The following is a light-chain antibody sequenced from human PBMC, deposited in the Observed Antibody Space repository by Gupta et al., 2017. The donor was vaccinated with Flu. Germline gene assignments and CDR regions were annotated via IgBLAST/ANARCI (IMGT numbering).Light chain of an antibody. CDR2: DNN. V-gene: IGLV1-51*01. CDR1: SSNIGNND. CDR3: ETWDGSLSAVV. J-gene: IGLJ2*01. Sequence: KVTISCSGSSSNIGNNDVSWYQQLPGTAPKLLIYDNNKRPSGIPDRFSGSKSGTSATLGITGLRTGEEADYYCETWDGSLSAVVFGGGTKLTVL.